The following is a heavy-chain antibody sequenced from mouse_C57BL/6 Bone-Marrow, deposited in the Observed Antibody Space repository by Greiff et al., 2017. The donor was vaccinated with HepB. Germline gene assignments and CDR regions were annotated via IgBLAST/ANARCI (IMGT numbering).Heavy chain of an antibody. CDR1: GYTFTDYE. D-gene: IGHD1-1*01. V-gene: IGHV1-15*01. CDR2: IDPETGGT. J-gene: IGHJ2*01. Sequence: VQLQESGAELVRPGASVTLSCKASGYTFTDYEMHWVKQTPVHGLEWIGAIDPETGGTAYNQKFKGKAILTADKSSSTAYMELRSLTSEDSAVYYCTRRNYFPDYWGQGTTLTVSS. CDR3: TRRNYFPDY.